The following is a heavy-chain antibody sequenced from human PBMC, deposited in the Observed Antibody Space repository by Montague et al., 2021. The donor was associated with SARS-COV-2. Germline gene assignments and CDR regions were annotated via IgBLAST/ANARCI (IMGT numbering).Heavy chain of an antibody. CDR1: GFSLSTSGMC. V-gene: IGHV2-70*01. CDR2: IDWDDDK. Sequence: PALVKPTQTLTLTCTFSGFSLSTSGMCVSWIRQPPGKALEWLALIDWDDDKYYSTSLKTRLTISKDTSKNQVVLTMTNMDPVDTATYYCARIRDYDILTGSYPGLDTGGKGTRVTVSS. J-gene: IGHJ4*02. D-gene: IGHD3-9*01. CDR3: ARIRDYDILTGSYPGLDT.